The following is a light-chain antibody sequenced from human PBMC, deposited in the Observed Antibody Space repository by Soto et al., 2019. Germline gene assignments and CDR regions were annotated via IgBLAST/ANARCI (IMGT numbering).Light chain of an antibody. CDR3: QHYGDSSWT. V-gene: IGKV3-20*01. Sequence: EIVMTQSPVTLSVSPGERATLSCRASQNISRSLAWYQQKPGQAPRLLIFGTSNRAPGIPDRFSGSGSGTDFTLTISRLEPDDFAVYYCQHYGDSSWTFGQGTKVDIK. J-gene: IGKJ1*01. CDR1: QNISRS. CDR2: GTS.